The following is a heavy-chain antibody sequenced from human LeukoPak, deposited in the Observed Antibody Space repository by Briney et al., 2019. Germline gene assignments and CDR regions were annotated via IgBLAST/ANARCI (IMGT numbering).Heavy chain of an antibody. V-gene: IGHV4-31*03. CDR2: IYYSGST. J-gene: IGHJ5*02. Sequence: SQTLSLTCTVSGGSISSGGYYWSWIRQHPGKGLEWIGYIYYSGSTYYNPSLRSRLTISVDTSKNQFSLKLSSVTAADTAVYYCARDNQHSWFDPWGQGTLVTVSS. CDR3: ARDNQHSWFDP. D-gene: IGHD2-2*01. CDR1: GGSISSGGYY.